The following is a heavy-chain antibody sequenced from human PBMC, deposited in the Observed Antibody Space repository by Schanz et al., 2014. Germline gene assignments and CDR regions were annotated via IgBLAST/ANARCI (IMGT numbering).Heavy chain of an antibody. CDR3: ARGGFRYLYY. J-gene: IGHJ4*02. Sequence: VRLVESGGGLVEPGGSLRLSCSGSGFTFSEVYMSWVRQAPGKGLEWVTVISYDGNTKYYADSVKGRFTISRDNSKNTLYLQLNSLRAGDTAVYYCARGGFRYLYYWGQGTVVTVSS. CDR2: ISYDGNTK. D-gene: IGHD3-9*01. V-gene: IGHV3-30*03. CDR1: GFTFSEVY.